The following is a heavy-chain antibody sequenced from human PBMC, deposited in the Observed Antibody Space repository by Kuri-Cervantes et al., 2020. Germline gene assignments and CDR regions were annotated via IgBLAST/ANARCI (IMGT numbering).Heavy chain of an antibody. Sequence: ASVKDSCKASGYTFTGYYMHWVRQAPGQGLEWMGWINPNSGGTNYAHKFQGRVTMTRDTSISTAYMELSRLRSDDTAVYYCTTVRSGSGSLSSFDYWGQGTLVTVSS. D-gene: IGHD3-10*01. CDR3: TTVRSGSGSLSSFDY. J-gene: IGHJ4*02. V-gene: IGHV1-2*07. CDR1: GYTFTGYY. CDR2: INPNSGGT.